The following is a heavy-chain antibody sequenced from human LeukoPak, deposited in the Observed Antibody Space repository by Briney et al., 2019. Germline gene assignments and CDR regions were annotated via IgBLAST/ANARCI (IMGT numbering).Heavy chain of an antibody. J-gene: IGHJ6*02. Sequence: GGSLRVSCAASGFTFSSYAMSWVRQAPGRGLEWVSDICGGAGCTYYADSVKGRFTISRDNSKNTLCLQMNSLRAEDTAVYYCAKAPSCGGDCYYAMDVWGQGTTVTVSS. CDR2: ICGGAGCT. D-gene: IGHD2-21*01. CDR3: AKAPSCGGDCYYAMDV. CDR1: GFTFSSYA. V-gene: IGHV3-23*01.